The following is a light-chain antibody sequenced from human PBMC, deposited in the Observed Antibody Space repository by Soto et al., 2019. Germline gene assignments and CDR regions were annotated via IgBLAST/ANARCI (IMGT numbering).Light chain of an antibody. J-gene: IGLJ2*01. CDR3: SSYSTSGTLVI. Sequence: QSALPQPASVSGSPGQSITISCTGTSSDVGDYKYVSWYQQHPGKAPKLMIYDVSNRPSGVSDRFSGSKSANTASLTISGLQAEDEADYYCSSYSTSGTLVIFGGGTKVTVL. CDR2: DVS. V-gene: IGLV2-14*03. CDR1: SSDVGDYKY.